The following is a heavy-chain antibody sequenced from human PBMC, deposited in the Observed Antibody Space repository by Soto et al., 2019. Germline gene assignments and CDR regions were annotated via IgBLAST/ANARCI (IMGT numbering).Heavy chain of an antibody. J-gene: IGHJ6*03. CDR1: GYTFTSYA. Sequence: ASVKVSCKASGYTFTSYAMHWVRQAPGQRLEWMGWINAGNGNTKYSQKFQGRVTITRDTSASTAYMELSSLRSEDTAVYYCARDMLGAAGYYYYYYMDVRGKGTTVTVTS. V-gene: IGHV1-3*01. CDR3: ARDMLGAAGYYYYYYMDV. CDR2: INAGNGNT. D-gene: IGHD6-13*01.